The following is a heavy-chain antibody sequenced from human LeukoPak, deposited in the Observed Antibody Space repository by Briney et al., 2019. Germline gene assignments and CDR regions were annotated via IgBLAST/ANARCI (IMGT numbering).Heavy chain of an antibody. CDR3: SRATERYFDY. V-gene: IGHV6-1*01. J-gene: IGHJ4*02. CDR2: TYYRSKWYN. CDR1: GDSVSTNSAA. D-gene: IGHD1-26*01. Sequence: SQTLSLTCAISGDSVSTNSAAWNWIRQSPSRGLEWLGRTYYRSKWYNDYAVSVKSRMTINADTSKNHFSLQLSSVTPEDKAVYYVSRATERYFDYWGQGTLVTVSS.